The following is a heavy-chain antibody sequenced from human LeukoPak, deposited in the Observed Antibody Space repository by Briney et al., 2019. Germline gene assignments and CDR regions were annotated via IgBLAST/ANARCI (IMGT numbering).Heavy chain of an antibody. J-gene: IGHJ4*02. Sequence: PGGSLRLSCAASGFTFSDYYMSWIRQAPGKGLEWGSYISSSSSTIYYADSVKGRFTISRDNAKNSLYLQMNSLRAEDTAVYYCAILTGYYSPIDYWGQGTLVTVSS. V-gene: IGHV3-11*04. CDR3: AILTGYYSPIDY. CDR2: ISSSSSTI. CDR1: GFTFSDYY. D-gene: IGHD3-9*01.